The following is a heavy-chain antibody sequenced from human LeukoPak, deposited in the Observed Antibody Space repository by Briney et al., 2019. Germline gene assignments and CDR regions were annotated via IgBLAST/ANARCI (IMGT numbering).Heavy chain of an antibody. CDR3: ARVSRGSGSLGMDV. J-gene: IGHJ6*02. V-gene: IGHV4-34*01. CDR1: AGSISSHY. D-gene: IGHD3-10*01. Sequence: SETLSLTCTVSAGSISSHYWSWIRQPPGKGLEWIGEINHSGSTNYNPSLKSRVTISVDTSKNQFSLKLSSVTAADTAVYYCARVSRGSGSLGMDVWGQGTTVTASS. CDR2: INHSGST.